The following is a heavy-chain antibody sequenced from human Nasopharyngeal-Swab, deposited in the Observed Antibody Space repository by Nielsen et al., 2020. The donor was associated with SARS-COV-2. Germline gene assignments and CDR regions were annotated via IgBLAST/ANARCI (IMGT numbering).Heavy chain of an antibody. V-gene: IGHV3-53*01. CDR1: GFTFSSHA. D-gene: IGHD2-15*01. Sequence: GESLKISCAASGFTFSSHAMSWVRQAPGKGLEWVSVIYSGGSTNYADSVKGRFTISRDNSNNTVYLQMNNVRAEDTAVYYCARGYCSGGSCPNWFDPWGQGTLVTVSS. J-gene: IGHJ5*02. CDR2: IYSGGST. CDR3: ARGYCSGGSCPNWFDP.